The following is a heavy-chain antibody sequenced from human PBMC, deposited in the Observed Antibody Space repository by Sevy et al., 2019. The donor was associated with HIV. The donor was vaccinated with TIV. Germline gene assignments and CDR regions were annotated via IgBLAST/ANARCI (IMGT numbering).Heavy chain of an antibody. Sequence: GGSLRLSCVASGFTFNKYSMSWVRQAPGKGLERVSTLSFGCGQINYADSVKGRFTISRDDSKNTLYLQMDSLRAEDTAVYYCAREGCTRPHDFWGQGTLVTVSS. CDR3: AREGCTRPHDF. CDR2: LSFGCGQI. V-gene: IGHV3-23*01. CDR1: GFTFNKYS. J-gene: IGHJ4*02. D-gene: IGHD2-8*01.